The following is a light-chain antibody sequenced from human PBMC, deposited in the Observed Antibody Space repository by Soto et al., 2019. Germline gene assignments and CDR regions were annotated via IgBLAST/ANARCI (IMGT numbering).Light chain of an antibody. V-gene: IGLV1-40*01. Sequence: QSVLTQPPSVSGAPGQRVTISCTESSSNIGAGYDVHWYQQLPGTAPKLLIYGNSNRPSGVPDRFSGSKSGTSASLAITGLQAEEEADYYCQSYDSSLTSWVFGGGTQLTVL. CDR2: GNS. J-gene: IGLJ3*02. CDR1: SSNIGAGYD. CDR3: QSYDSSLTSWV.